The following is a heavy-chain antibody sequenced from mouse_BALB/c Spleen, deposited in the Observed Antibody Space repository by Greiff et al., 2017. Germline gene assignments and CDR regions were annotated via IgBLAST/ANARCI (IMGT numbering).Heavy chain of an antibody. D-gene: IGHD2-3*01. Sequence: VMLVESGPGLVAPSQSLSITCTVSGFSLTSYGVHWVRQPPGKGLEWLGVIWAGGSTNYNSALMSRLSISKDNSKSQGFLKMNSLQTEDTAMYYCTRDWGDGYVDYWGQGTTLTVSS. CDR2: IWAGGST. CDR1: GFSLTSYG. J-gene: IGHJ2*01. V-gene: IGHV2-9*02. CDR3: TRDWGDGYVDY.